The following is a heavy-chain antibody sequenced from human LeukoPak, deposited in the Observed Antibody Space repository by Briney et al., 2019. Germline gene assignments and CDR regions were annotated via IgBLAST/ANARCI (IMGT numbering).Heavy chain of an antibody. CDR1: DGSISSNSYY. V-gene: IGHV4-39*07. Sequence: SETLSLTCTVSDGSISSNSYYWGWIRQPPGKGLEWIGSIYYGSVFYSVSTYYNPSLKSRVTMSGDTSKNQFSLKLSSVTAADTAVYYCARDSGAYCGGDCYPQDYWGQGTLVTVSS. CDR3: ARDSGAYCGGDCYPQDY. J-gene: IGHJ4*02. D-gene: IGHD2-21*02. CDR2: IYYGSVFYSVST.